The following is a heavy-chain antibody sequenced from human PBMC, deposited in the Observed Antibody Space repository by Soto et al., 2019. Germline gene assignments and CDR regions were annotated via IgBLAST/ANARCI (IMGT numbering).Heavy chain of an antibody. J-gene: IGHJ5*02. Sequence: NPSETLSLTCTVSGGSISSGGYYLSWIRQHPGKGLEWIGYIYYSGSTYYNPSLKSRVTISVDTSKNQFSLKLSSVTAADTAVYYCARGVLRFLALRFDPWGQGTLVTVSS. V-gene: IGHV4-30-4*08. D-gene: IGHD3-3*01. CDR3: ARGVLRFLALRFDP. CDR1: GGSISSGGYY. CDR2: IYYSGST.